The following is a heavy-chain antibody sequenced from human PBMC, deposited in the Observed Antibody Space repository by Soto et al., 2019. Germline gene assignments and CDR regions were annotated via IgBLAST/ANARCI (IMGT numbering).Heavy chain of an antibody. Sequence: QVQLVQSGAEVKKPGSSVKVSCKASGGTFSSYAISWVRQAPGQGLEWMGGIIPIFGTANYAQKFQGRVTTTADESTSTAYMELSSLRSEDTAVYYCARDRGDRSYSSSWFADYWGQGTLVTVSS. J-gene: IGHJ4*02. D-gene: IGHD6-13*01. CDR3: ARDRGDRSYSSSWFADY. V-gene: IGHV1-69*01. CDR2: IIPIFGTA. CDR1: GGTFSSYA.